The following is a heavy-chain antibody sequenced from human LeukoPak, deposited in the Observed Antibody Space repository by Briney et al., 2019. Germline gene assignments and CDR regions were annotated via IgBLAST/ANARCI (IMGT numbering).Heavy chain of an antibody. J-gene: IGHJ4*02. V-gene: IGHV5-51*01. CDR3: ARRVYYYDSSGYYYFDY. Sequence: GESLKISCKGSGYSFTSYWIGWVRQMPGKGLEWMGIIYPGDSDTRYSPSFQGQVTISADKSISTAYLQWSSLKASDTAMCYCARRVYYYDSSGYYYFDYWGQGTLVTVSS. CDR2: IYPGDSDT. CDR1: GYSFTSYW. D-gene: IGHD3-22*01.